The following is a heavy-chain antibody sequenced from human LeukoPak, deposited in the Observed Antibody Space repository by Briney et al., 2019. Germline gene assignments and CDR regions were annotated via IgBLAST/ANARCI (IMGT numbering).Heavy chain of an antibody. D-gene: IGHD3-16*01. CDR2: VSYDGRSK. CDR3: ARGKIRGTYNWFDP. V-gene: IGHV3-30*04. J-gene: IGHJ5*02. Sequence: HPGKSLRLSCAASGFTFSSYAMHWVRQAPGKGLEWVAIVSYDGRSKYHADSVKGRFFISRDDSKNTLYLQMNSLRAEDTAVYYCARGKIRGTYNWFDPWGQGTLVTVSS. CDR1: GFTFSSYA.